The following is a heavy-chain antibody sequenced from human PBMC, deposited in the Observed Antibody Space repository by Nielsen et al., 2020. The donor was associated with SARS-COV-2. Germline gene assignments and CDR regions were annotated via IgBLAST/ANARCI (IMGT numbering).Heavy chain of an antibody. CDR2: FRHDGTTT. CDR1: GFTFSSYC. J-gene: IGHJ4*02. CDR3: AKFWSNGTFDF. D-gene: IGHD3-3*01. Sequence: GESLKISCAASGFTFSSYCMHWVRLAPRIVLELLSFFRHDGTTTKYADSVQGRFTISRDISKKTLYLQMNSLRPEDTAVYYCAKFWSNGTFDFWGQGNLVTVSS. V-gene: IGHV3-30*02.